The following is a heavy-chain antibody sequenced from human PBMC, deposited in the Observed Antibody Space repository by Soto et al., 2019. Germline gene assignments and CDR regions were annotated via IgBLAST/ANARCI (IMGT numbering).Heavy chain of an antibody. J-gene: IGHJ6*02. Sequence: GESLKISCKGSGYSFTSYWIGWVRQMPGKGLEWMGIIYPGDSDTRYSPSFQGQVTISADKSISTAYLQWSSLKASDTAMYYCARQIAGYCTNGVCSMPGYYGMDVWGQGTTVTVS. CDR1: GYSFTSYW. CDR3: ARQIAGYCTNGVCSMPGYYGMDV. CDR2: IYPGDSDT. V-gene: IGHV5-51*01. D-gene: IGHD2-8*01.